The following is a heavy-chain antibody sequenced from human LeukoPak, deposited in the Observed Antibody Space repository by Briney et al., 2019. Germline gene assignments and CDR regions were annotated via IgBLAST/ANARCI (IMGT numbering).Heavy chain of an antibody. V-gene: IGHV4-34*01. D-gene: IGHD2-8*01. CDR2: INHSGST. Sequence: SETLSLTCAVYGGSFSGYYWSWIRQPPGKGLEWIGEINHSGSTNYNPSLKSRVTISVDTSKNQFSLKLSSVTAADTAVYYCARGRCSNGVCYTVFDYWGQGTLVTVSS. CDR3: ARGRCSNGVCYTVFDY. CDR1: GGSFSGYY. J-gene: IGHJ4*02.